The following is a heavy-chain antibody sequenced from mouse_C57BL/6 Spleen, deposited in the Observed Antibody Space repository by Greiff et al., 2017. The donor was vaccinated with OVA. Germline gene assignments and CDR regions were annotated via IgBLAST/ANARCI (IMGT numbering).Heavy chain of an antibody. CDR3: ARCDYDEGFAY. CDR1: GFTFSDYY. CDR2: INYDGSST. D-gene: IGHD2-4*01. Sequence: DVKLVESEGGLVQPGSSMKLSCTASGFTFSDYYMAWVRQVPEKGLEWVANINYDGSSTYYLDSLKSRFIISRDNAKNILYLQMSSLKSEDTATYYCARCDYDEGFAYWDQGTLVTVSA. J-gene: IGHJ3*01. V-gene: IGHV5-16*01.